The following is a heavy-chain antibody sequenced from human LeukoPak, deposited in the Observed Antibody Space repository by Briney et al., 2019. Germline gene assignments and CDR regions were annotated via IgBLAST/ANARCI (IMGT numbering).Heavy chain of an antibody. J-gene: IGHJ4*02. CDR2: VFYSGTT. D-gene: IGHD3-9*01. V-gene: IGHV4-39*01. Sequence: SETLSLTCNVSGDYITTTNYYWAWIRQPPGEGLEWIASVFYSGTTYYHPSLKSRVIISMDTSRKQISLRLSSVTATDTAIYYCARRSRLYKHETTGYHDSWGQGTLVTVSS. CDR3: ARRSRLYKHETTGYHDS. CDR1: GDYITTTNYY.